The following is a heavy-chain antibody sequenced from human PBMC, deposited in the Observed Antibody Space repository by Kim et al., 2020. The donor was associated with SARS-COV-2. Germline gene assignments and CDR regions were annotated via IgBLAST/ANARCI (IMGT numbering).Heavy chain of an antibody. V-gene: IGHV3-30*04. CDR3: ARAPVDYGEFDY. CDR2: ISYDGSNK. J-gene: IGHJ4*02. D-gene: IGHD4-17*01. CDR1: GFTFSSYA. Sequence: GGSLRLSCAASGFTFSSYAMHWVRQAPGKGLEWVAVISYDGSNKYYADSVKGRFTISRDNSKNTLYLQMNSLRAEDTAVYYCARAPVDYGEFDYWGQGTLVTVSS.